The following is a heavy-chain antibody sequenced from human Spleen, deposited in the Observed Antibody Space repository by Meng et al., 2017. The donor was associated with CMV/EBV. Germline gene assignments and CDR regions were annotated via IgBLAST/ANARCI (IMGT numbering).Heavy chain of an antibody. CDR3: AREANDLTQAPDVFFFDW. V-gene: IGHV3-9*01. Sequence: GGSLRLSCAASGFTFDDYAMHWVRQAPGKGLEWVSGISWNSGSIGYADSVKGRFIISRDNGQNSLFLEMNSLRVDDTAVYYCAREANDLTQAPDVFFFDWWGQGTLVTVSS. CDR2: ISWNSGSI. J-gene: IGHJ4*02. CDR1: GFTFDDYA.